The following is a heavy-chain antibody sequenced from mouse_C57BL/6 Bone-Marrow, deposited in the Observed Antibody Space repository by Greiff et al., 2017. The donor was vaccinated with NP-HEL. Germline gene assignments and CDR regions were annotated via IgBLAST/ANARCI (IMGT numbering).Heavy chain of an antibody. CDR3: ARERRYYYGSRRHWYFDV. CDR1: GYSITSGYY. D-gene: IGHD1-1*01. V-gene: IGHV3-6*01. CDR2: ISYDGSN. J-gene: IGHJ1*03. Sequence: DVQLQESGPGLVKPSQSLSLTCSVTGYSITSGYYWNWIRQFPGNKLEWMGYISYDGSNNYNPYLKNRISITRDKSKNQFFLKMNSGTTEDTDTYYCARERRYYYGSRRHWYFDVWGTGTTVTVSS.